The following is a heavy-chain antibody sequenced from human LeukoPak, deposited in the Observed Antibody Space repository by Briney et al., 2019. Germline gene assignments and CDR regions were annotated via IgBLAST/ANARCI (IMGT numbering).Heavy chain of an antibody. CDR3: ASPYDYVWENWFDP. Sequence: GGSLRLSCAASGFTFSSYAMSWVRQAPGKGLEWVSAISGSGGSTYYADSVKGRFTISRDNSKNTLYLQMNSLRAEDTAANYWASPYDYVWENWFDPWGQGPRVTVSS. J-gene: IGHJ5*02. CDR2: ISGSGGST. CDR1: GFTFSSYA. V-gene: IGHV3-23*01. D-gene: IGHD3-16*01.